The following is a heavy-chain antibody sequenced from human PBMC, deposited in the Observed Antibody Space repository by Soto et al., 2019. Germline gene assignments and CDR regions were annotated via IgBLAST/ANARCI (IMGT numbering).Heavy chain of an antibody. V-gene: IGHV1-69*13. Sequence: SVKVSCKASRVAFSKFIVTWVRQAPGLGLEWVGGIIPIFGTANYAQKFQGRVTITADESTSTSYMEVNNLRSEDTAVYYCAKDEARITIFGVVNPYGMDVWGQGTTVTVSS. J-gene: IGHJ6*02. CDR3: AKDEARITIFGVVNPYGMDV. CDR2: IIPIFGTA. CDR1: RVAFSKFI. D-gene: IGHD3-3*01.